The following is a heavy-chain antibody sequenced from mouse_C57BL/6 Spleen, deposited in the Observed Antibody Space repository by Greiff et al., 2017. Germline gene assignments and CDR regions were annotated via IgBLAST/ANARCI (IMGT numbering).Heavy chain of an antibody. J-gene: IGHJ2*01. CDR2: INPSTGGT. CDR3: ASSLLRNYFDY. V-gene: IGHV1-42*01. CDR1: GYSFTGYY. Sequence: VQLKQSGPELVKPGASVKISCKASGYSFTGYYMNWVKQSPEKSLEWIGEINPSTGGTTYNQKFKAKATLTVDKSSSTAYMQLKSLTSEDSAVYYCASSLLRNYFDYWGQGTTLTVSS.